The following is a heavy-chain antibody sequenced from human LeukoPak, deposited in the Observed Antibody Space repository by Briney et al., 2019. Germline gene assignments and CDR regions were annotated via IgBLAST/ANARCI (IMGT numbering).Heavy chain of an antibody. Sequence: GGSLRLSCAASGFTFKLYWMHWVRQVPGKRPVWVSRINDDGSDTIYADSVRGRSTISRDDTKNTVYLQMNNLRAEDTAVYYCVRGGPSTWSWGQGTLVTVSS. CDR1: GFTFKLYW. CDR2: INDDGSDT. V-gene: IGHV3-74*01. D-gene: IGHD2-15*01. CDR3: VRGGPSTWS. J-gene: IGHJ5*02.